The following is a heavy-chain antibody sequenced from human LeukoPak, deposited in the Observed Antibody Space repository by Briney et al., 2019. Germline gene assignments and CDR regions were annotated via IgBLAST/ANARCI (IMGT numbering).Heavy chain of an antibody. V-gene: IGHV3-23*01. CDR2: ISGSGGST. CDR3: AKGLGSYYGSGINWFDP. J-gene: IGHJ5*02. CDR1: GFTFSSYA. D-gene: IGHD3-10*01. Sequence: GGSLRLPCAASGFTFSSYAMSWVRQAPGKGLEWVSAISGSGGSTYYADSVKGRFTISRDNSKNTLYLQMNSLRAEDTAVYYCAKGLGSYYGSGINWFDPWGQGTLVTVSS.